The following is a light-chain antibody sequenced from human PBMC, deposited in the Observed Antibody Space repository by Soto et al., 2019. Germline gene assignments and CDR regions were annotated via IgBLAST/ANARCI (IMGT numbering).Light chain of an antibody. CDR1: VLAKKY. CDR2: KDS. Sequence: SYELTQPSSVSVSPGQTARITCSGDVLAKKYARWFQQKPGQAPVRVIYKDSERPSGIPERFSGSSSGTTVTLTISGAQVEDEADYYCYCAADNNWVFGGGTKLTVL. J-gene: IGLJ3*02. CDR3: YCAADNNWV. V-gene: IGLV3-27*01.